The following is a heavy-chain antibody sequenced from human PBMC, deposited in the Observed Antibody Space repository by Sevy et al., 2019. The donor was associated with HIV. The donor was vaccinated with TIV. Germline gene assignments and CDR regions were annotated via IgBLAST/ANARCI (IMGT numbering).Heavy chain of an antibody. CDR1: GFTFSSYA. CDR3: AKDCSHSSSWYGDAFDI. Sequence: GGSLRLSCAASGFTFSSYAMSWVRQAPGKGLEWVSAISGSGGSTYYADSVKGRFTISRDNSKNTLYLQMNSLRAEDTAVYYGAKDCSHSSSWYGDAFDIWGQGTMVTVSS. V-gene: IGHV3-23*01. D-gene: IGHD6-13*01. J-gene: IGHJ3*02. CDR2: ISGSGGST.